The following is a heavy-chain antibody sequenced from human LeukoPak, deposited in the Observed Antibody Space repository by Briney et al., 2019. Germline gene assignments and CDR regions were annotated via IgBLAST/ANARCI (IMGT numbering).Heavy chain of an antibody. CDR3: ATTAAAHTGYFEY. V-gene: IGHV6-1*01. CDR2: TYYRSKWYS. Sequence: SQTLSLTCAISGDSVSSNSAAWHWIRQSPSRGLEWLGRTYYRSKWYSDYAVSLKSRITINPDTSKNQFSLQLNSLTPEDTAVYYCATTAAAHTGYFEYWGQGTLVTVSS. CDR1: GDSVSSNSAA. D-gene: IGHD6-13*01. J-gene: IGHJ4*02.